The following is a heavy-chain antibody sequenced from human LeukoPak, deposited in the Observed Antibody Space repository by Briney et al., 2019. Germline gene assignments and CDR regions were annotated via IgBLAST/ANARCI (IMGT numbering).Heavy chain of an antibody. J-gene: IGHJ4*02. Sequence: SVTLSLTCAVYGGSFSGYYWSWIRQPPGKGLEWIGEINHSGSTNYNPSLKSRVTISVDTSKDQFSLKLSSVTAADTAVYYCAGTVRKGMFDYWGQGTLVTVPS. D-gene: IGHD3-10*01. CDR2: INHSGST. CDR3: AGTVRKGMFDY. V-gene: IGHV4-34*01. CDR1: GGSFSGYY.